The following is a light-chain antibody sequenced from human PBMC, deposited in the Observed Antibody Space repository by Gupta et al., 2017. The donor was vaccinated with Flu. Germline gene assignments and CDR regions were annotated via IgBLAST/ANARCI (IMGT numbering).Light chain of an antibody. CDR2: RAS. CDR3: QQYNSYSQA. CDR1: PPINYR. V-gene: IGKV1-5*03. J-gene: IGKJ1*01. Sequence: DIQITQSPSPLPASVGDRVTITRRARPPINYRFAWYPQKPGKAPKLLVYRASGLEDGVPSRFSGSGSGTDFTLTISSLQPDDFATYYCQQYNSYSQAFGQGTKVEIK.